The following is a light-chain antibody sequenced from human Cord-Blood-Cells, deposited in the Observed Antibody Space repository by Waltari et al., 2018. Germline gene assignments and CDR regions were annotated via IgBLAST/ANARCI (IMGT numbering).Light chain of an antibody. Sequence: EIVLTQSPGTLSLSPGERATLSCRASQSVSSSYLAWYQQKPGQAPRLLIYGASSRATGIPDRFSGSGSGTDFTLTISRLEPEDFAGYYCQQYGSSPLTFGGGTKVETK. J-gene: IGKJ4*01. V-gene: IGKV3-20*01. CDR1: QSVSSSY. CDR3: QQYGSSPLT. CDR2: GAS.